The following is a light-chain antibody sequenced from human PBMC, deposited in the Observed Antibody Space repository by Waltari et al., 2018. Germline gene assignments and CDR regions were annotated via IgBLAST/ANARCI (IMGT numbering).Light chain of an antibody. CDR1: TSNMGNNY. Sequence: QSVLTQPPSVSAAPGQKVTISCPGSTSNMGNNYVSWYQQFPGAAPKVLIYGNDKRATGIPDRFSGSKSGTSATLDITGLQTGDEADYYCGTWDNTLSAVFGGGTKVTVL. CDR3: GTWDNTLSAV. CDR2: GND. V-gene: IGLV1-51*02. J-gene: IGLJ2*01.